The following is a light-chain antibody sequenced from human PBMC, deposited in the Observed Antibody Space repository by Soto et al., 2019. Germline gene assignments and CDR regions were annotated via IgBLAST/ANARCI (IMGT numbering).Light chain of an antibody. CDR1: SSDVGGYNY. J-gene: IGLJ2*01. V-gene: IGLV2-14*01. CDR2: EVS. Sequence: QSALTQPASVSGSPGQSITISCTGTSSDVGGYNYVSWYQQHPGKAPKLMIYEVSNRPSGVSNRFSGSKSGNTASLTISGLQAEDEADYYCSSYTSISMVVFGGGTKLTVL. CDR3: SSYTSISMVV.